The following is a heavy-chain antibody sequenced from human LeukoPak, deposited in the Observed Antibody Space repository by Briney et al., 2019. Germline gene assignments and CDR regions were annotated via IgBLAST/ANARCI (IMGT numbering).Heavy chain of an antibody. V-gene: IGHV4-4*07. CDR1: GVSISNFY. CDR2: IDTGGST. CDR3: ARGLGGASYYMDV. J-gene: IGHJ6*03. Sequence: SETLSLTCAVSGVSISNFYWSWVRQPAGKGLEWVGRIDTGGSTYYNASLESRVIMSLDTSKNRFSLKLSSVTVADTAVYYCARGLGGASYYMDVWGRGTTVTVSS. D-gene: IGHD3-16*01.